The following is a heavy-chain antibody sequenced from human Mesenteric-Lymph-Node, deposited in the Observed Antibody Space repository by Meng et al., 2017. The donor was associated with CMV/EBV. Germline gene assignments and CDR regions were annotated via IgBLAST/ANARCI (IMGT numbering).Heavy chain of an antibody. V-gene: IGHV1-46*01. CDR2: INPSGGST. CDR1: GGTFSSYA. J-gene: IGHJ4*02. D-gene: IGHD3-9*01. CDR3: AREPVDDILTGYPLDY. Sequence: ASVNVSCKASGGTFSSYAISWVRQAPGQGLEWMGIINPSGGSTSYAQKFQGRVTMTRDTSTSTVYMELSSLRSEDTAVYYCAREPVDDILTGYPLDYWGQGTLVTVSS.